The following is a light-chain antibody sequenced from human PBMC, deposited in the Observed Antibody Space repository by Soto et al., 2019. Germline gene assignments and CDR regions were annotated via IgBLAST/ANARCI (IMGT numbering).Light chain of an antibody. CDR2: EIS. Sequence: QSVLTQPPSASGSPGQSVTISCSGTSSDVGGYNYVSWYQQHPGKAPKLMIYEISKRPSGVPDRFSGSKSGNTASLTVSGRQAEDEADYYCYSYAGRTVVFGGGTQLTVL. J-gene: IGLJ2*01. V-gene: IGLV2-8*01. CDR3: YSYAGRTVV. CDR1: SSDVGGYNY.